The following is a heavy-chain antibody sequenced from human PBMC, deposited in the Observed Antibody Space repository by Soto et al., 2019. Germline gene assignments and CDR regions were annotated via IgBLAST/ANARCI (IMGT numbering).Heavy chain of an antibody. CDR3: AREASPPYGTYNYGLDV. Sequence: EVQLVESGGGLVRPGGSLTLSCAASGFTFSSYWMIWVRQAPGKGLEWVANMKQDGSEKYYLDSVKGRFTISRDNGNNSLYLQMNTLRVEDTGVYYCAREASPPYGTYNYGLDVWGQGTAVTVSS. D-gene: IGHD4-17*01. V-gene: IGHV3-7*01. CDR2: MKQDGSEK. CDR1: GFTFSSYW. J-gene: IGHJ6*02.